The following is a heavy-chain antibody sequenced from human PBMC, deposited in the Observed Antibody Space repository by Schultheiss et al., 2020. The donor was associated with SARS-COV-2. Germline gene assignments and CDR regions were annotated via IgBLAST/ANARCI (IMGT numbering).Heavy chain of an antibody. V-gene: IGHV3-33*01. Sequence: GGSLRLSCAASGFTFSRYGIHWVRQAPGKGLEWVAIIWYDGSDKYYADSVKGRFTISRDNSKNTVYLQMNSLRAEDTALYYCVRGARLPPEYNDISAYNLLLAPDYWGQGTLVTVSS. D-gene: IGHD3-22*01. J-gene: IGHJ4*02. CDR2: IWYDGSDK. CDR1: GFTFSRYG. CDR3: VRGARLPPEYNDISAYNLLLAPDY.